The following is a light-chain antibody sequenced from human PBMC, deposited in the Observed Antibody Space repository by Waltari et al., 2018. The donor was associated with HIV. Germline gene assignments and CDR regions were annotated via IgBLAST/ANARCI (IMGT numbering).Light chain of an antibody. CDR1: RTDVGGSNY. CDR3: SSYTSSSTRV. J-gene: IGLJ1*01. V-gene: IGLV2-14*03. CDR2: DVS. Sequence: QSALTQPASVSGSPGLSITISCTGTRTDVGGSNYVSLYHQHPGKAPKLSIYDVSKRPSGVSNRFSGSKSGNTASLTISGLQAEDEADYDCSSYTSSSTRVFGTGTKVTVL.